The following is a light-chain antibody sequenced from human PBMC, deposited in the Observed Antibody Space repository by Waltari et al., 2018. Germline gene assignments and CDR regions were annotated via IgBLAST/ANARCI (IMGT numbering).Light chain of an antibody. J-gene: IGKJ1*01. CDR1: QSVSRT. Sequence: EIVLTQSPGTLSLSPGERAPLSCRASQSVSRTLAWYQQKPGQAPRLLIYDASSRAPGIPDRFSGSGSGTDFSLTISRLEPEDFAVYYCQKYGTLPATFGQGTKVEIK. CDR2: DAS. CDR3: QKYGTLPAT. V-gene: IGKV3-20*01.